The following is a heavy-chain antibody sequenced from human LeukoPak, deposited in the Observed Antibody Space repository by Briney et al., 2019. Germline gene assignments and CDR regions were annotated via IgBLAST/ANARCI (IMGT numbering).Heavy chain of an antibody. Sequence: GGSLRLSCAASGFTFSSYWMSWVRQAPGKGLEWVANIKQDGSEKYVDSVKGRFTISRDNAKNSLYLQMNSLRVEDTAVYYCARAYYDFWSGYYYYYYCGMDVWGQGTTVTVSS. CDR1: GFTFSSYW. CDR3: ARAYYDFWSGYYYYYYCGMDV. CDR2: IKQDGSEK. D-gene: IGHD3-3*01. V-gene: IGHV3-7*04. J-gene: IGHJ6*02.